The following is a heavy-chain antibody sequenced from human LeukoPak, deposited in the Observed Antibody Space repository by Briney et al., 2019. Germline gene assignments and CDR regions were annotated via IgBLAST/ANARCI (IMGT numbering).Heavy chain of an antibody. CDR1: GYSISSGYY. CDR2: IYHSGST. CDR3: ARGGDDYGDPDAFDI. J-gene: IGHJ3*02. Sequence: SETLSLTCTVSGYSISSGYYWGWIRQPPGKGLEWIGSIYHSGSTYYKSSLKSRVTISVDTSKNQFSLKLSSVTAADTAVYYCARGGDDYGDPDAFDIWGQGTMVTVSS. D-gene: IGHD4-17*01. V-gene: IGHV4-38-2*02.